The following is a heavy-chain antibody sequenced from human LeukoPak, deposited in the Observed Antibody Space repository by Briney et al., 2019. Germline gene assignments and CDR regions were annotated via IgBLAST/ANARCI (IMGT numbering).Heavy chain of an antibody. V-gene: IGHV5-10-1*01. CDR3: ARNVDTAPDY. CDR1: GYSFTSYW. J-gene: IGHJ4*02. Sequence: GESLKISCKGSGYSFTSYWISWVRQMPGKGLEWMGRIDPSDSYTNYSPSFQGHVTISADKSIGTAYLQWSSLKASDTAMYYCARNVDTAPDYWGQGTLVTVSS. CDR2: IDPSDSYT. D-gene: IGHD5-18*01.